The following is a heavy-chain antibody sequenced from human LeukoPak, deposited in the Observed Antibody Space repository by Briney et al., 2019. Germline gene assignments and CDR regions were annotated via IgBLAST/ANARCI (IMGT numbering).Heavy chain of an antibody. CDR1: GFTFSSYE. CDR2: ISSSGSTI. CDR3: ARTYYYDSSGYSPDY. Sequence: EGSLRLSCAASGFTFSSYEMNWVRQAPGKGLEWVSYISSSGSTIYYADSVKGRFTISRDNAKNSLYLQMNSLRAEDTAVYYCARTYYYDSSGYSPDYWGQGTLVTVSS. D-gene: IGHD3-22*01. V-gene: IGHV3-48*03. J-gene: IGHJ4*02.